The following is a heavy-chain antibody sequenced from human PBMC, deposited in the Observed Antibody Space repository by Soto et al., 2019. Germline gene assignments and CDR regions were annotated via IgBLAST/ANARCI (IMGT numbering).Heavy chain of an antibody. J-gene: IGHJ4*02. D-gene: IGHD1-26*01. CDR2: ISGSGGST. CDR3: AKAYLVGADTSVYFDY. CDR1: GFTFSSYA. V-gene: IGHV3-23*01. Sequence: HPGGSLRLSCAASGFTFSSYAMSWVRQAPGKGLEWVSAISGSGGSTYYADSVKGRFTISRDNSKNTLYLQMNSLRAEDTAVYYCAKAYLVGADTSVYFDYWGQGTLVTVSS.